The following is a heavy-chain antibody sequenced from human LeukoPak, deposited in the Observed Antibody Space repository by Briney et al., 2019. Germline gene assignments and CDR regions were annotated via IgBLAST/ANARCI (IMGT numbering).Heavy chain of an antibody. J-gene: IGHJ6*02. V-gene: IGHV1-69*04. CDR3: ASGLGFCSGSDCTNLVKDYYYGMNV. D-gene: IGHD2-15*01. Sequence: ASVKVSCKASGGSFSNYAFSWVRQAPGQGLEWMGRITPIVDIATYIQKFQGRVTITANKFTSTAYMELSSLTSEDTAVYYCASGLGFCSGSDCTNLVKDYYYGMNVWGQGTTVTV. CDR1: GGSFSNYA. CDR2: ITPIVDIA.